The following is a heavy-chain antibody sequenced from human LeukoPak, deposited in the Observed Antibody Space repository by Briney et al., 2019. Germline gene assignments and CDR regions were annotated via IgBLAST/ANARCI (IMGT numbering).Heavy chain of an antibody. CDR2: ISYDGSNK. D-gene: IGHD3-3*01. CDR1: GFTFSSYA. J-gene: IGHJ6*03. Sequence: GGSLRLSCAASGFTFSSYAMHWVRQAPGKGLEWVAVISYDGSNKYYADSVKGRFTISRDNSKNTLYLQMNSLRAEDTAVYYCARDRADFWSGYYGRYYYMDVWGKGTTVTVSS. V-gene: IGHV3-30-3*01. CDR3: ARDRADFWSGYYGRYYYMDV.